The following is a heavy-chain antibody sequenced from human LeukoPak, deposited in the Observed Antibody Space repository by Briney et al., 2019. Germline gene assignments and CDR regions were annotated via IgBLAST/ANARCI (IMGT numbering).Heavy chain of an antibody. Sequence: QPGGSLRQSCAASGFKFSRYAMRWVRQKTGKGVEWVSAISGSGGSTYYPDSVEGRFTISRDNSKNTLYLQMNSLRAEDTAVYYCAKDIAPRAWAFDIWGQGTMVTVSS. D-gene: IGHD2-15*01. CDR1: GFKFSRYA. CDR2: ISGSGGST. CDR3: AKDIAPRAWAFDI. J-gene: IGHJ3*02. V-gene: IGHV3-23*01.